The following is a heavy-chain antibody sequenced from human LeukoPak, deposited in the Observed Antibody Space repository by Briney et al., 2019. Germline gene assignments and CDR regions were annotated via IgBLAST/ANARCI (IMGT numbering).Heavy chain of an antibody. D-gene: IGHD2-15*01. CDR3: ARAPRISGWFDP. CDR1: GGSISSSSYY. Sequence: SETLFLTCTVSGGSISSSSYYWGWIRQPPGKGLEWIGSIYYSGSTYYNPSLKSRVTISVDTSKSQFSLKLSSVTAADTAVYYCARAPRISGWFDPWGQGTLVTVSS. CDR2: IYYSGST. J-gene: IGHJ5*02. V-gene: IGHV4-39*07.